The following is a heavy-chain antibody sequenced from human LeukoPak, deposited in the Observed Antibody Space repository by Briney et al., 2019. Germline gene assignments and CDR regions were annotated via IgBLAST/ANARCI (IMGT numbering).Heavy chain of an antibody. V-gene: IGHV3-33*01. Sequence: AGSLRLSCAASGFTFSTYGMHWVRQAPGKGLEWVAIIWFDGSNKYYADSVKGRFTISRDNSKNTLYLQMNSLRAEDTAVYYCARDYYGSGSYRLDYWGQGTLVTVSS. CDR3: ARDYYGSGSYRLDY. J-gene: IGHJ4*02. CDR2: IWFDGSNK. CDR1: GFTFSTYG. D-gene: IGHD3-10*01.